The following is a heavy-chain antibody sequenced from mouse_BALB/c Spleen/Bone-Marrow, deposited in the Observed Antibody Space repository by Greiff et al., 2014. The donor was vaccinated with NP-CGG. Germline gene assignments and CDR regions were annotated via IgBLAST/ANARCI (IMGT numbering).Heavy chain of an antibody. CDR1: GYTFTDYA. V-gene: IGHV1-67*01. D-gene: IGHD2-4*01. J-gene: IGHJ3*01. CDR2: ISTYSGNT. CDR3: ARGIYYDSTWFAY. Sequence: QGQLKGAGPELVRAGGSGKIFCQGSGYTFTDYAMHWGEQSHAKSLEGIGVISTYSGNTNYNQKFKGKATMTVDKSSSTAYMELARLTSEDSAIYYCARGIYYDSTWFAYWGQGTLVTVSA.